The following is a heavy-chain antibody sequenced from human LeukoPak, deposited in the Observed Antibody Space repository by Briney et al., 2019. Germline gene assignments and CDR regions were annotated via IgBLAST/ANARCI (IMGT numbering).Heavy chain of an antibody. V-gene: IGHV3-74*01. CDR2: INSDGSST. J-gene: IGHJ4*02. CDR3: ARDRKTYSGYEFDY. CDR1: GFTFSSYW. Sequence: GGSLRLSCAASGFTFSSYWMHWVRQAPGKGLVWVTRINSDGSSTSYADSVKGRFTISRDNAKNTLYLQMNSLRAEDTAVYYCARDRKTYSGYEFDYWGQGTLVTVSS. D-gene: IGHD5-12*01.